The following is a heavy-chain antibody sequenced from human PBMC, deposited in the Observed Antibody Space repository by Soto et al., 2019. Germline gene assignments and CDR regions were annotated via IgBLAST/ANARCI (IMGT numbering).Heavy chain of an antibody. Sequence: QVQLVESGGGVVQPGRSLRLSCAASGFTFSSSGMHWVRQAPGKGLEWVAVISYDGSNKYYADSVKGRFTISRDNSKNTLYLQMNSLRAEDTAVYYCAIDLSSSWPPDYWGQGTLVTVSS. J-gene: IGHJ4*02. CDR3: AIDLSSSWPPDY. CDR2: ISYDGSNK. V-gene: IGHV3-30*03. D-gene: IGHD6-13*01. CDR1: GFTFSSSG.